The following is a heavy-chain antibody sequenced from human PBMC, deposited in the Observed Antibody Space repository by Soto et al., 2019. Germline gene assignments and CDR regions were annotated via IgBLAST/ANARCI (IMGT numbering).Heavy chain of an antibody. CDR3: ARRRRTGYYYYGMDV. CDR1: GGTFSSYA. Sequence: QGQLVQSGAEVKKPGSSVKVSCKASGGTFSSYAISWVRQAPGQGLEWMGGIIPIFGTANYAQKFQGRVTITADESTSKAYRELSSLRSEDTAVYYCARRRRTGYYYYGMDVWGQGTTVTVSS. V-gene: IGHV1-69*01. J-gene: IGHJ6*02. D-gene: IGHD1-1*01. CDR2: IIPIFGTA.